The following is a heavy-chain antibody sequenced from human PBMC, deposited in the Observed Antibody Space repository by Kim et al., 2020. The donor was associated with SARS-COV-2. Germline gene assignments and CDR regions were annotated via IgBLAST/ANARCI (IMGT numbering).Heavy chain of an antibody. D-gene: IGHD3-10*01. CDR3: AKDGSHYYGSGSYYNRNRNYYYYYGMDV. CDR2: ISGDGGST. J-gene: IGHJ6*02. Sequence: GGSLRLSCAASGFTFDDYAMHWVRQAPGKGLEWVSLISGDGGSTYYADSVKGRFTISRDNSKNSLYLQMNSLRTEDTALHYCAKDGSHYYGSGSYYNRNRNYYYYYGMDVWGQGTTVTVSS. V-gene: IGHV3-43*02. CDR1: GFTFDDYA.